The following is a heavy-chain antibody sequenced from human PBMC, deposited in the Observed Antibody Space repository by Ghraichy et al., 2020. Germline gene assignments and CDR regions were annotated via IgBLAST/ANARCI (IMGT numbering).Heavy chain of an antibody. CDR1: GFTFSDYY. CDR3: ARDKTTIVVVITHYYGMDV. D-gene: IGHD3-22*01. V-gene: IGHV3-11*01. Sequence: GGSLRLSCAASGFTFSDYYMSWIRQAPGKGLEWVSYISSSGSTIYYADSVKGRFTISRDNAKNSLYLQMNSLRAEDTAVYYCARDKTTIVVVITHYYGMDVWGQGTTVTVSS. J-gene: IGHJ6*02. CDR2: ISSSGSTI.